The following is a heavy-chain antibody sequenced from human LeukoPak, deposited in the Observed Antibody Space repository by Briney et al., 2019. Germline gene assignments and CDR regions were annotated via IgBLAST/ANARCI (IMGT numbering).Heavy chain of an antibody. CDR3: ARFRDYDILTGYIPPVD. V-gene: IGHV1-46*01. Sequence: GASVKVSCKASGYTFTSYYMHWVRQAPGQGLEWMGIINPSGGSTSYAQKLQGRVTMTTDTSTSTACMELRSLRSDDTAVYYCARFRDYDILTGYIPPVDWGQGTLVTVSS. CDR2: INPSGGST. D-gene: IGHD3-9*01. J-gene: IGHJ4*02. CDR1: GYTFTSYY.